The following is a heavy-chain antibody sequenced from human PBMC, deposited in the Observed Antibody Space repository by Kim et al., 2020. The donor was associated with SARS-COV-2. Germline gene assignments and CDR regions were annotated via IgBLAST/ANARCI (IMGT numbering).Heavy chain of an antibody. V-gene: IGHV3-43D*03. CDR3: AKLYYYDSSGYRPGDAFDI. J-gene: IGHJ3*02. Sequence: GRVTSSRDNSKNSLYLQMNSLRAEDTALYYCAKLYYYDSSGYRPGDAFDIWGQGTMVTVSS. D-gene: IGHD3-22*01.